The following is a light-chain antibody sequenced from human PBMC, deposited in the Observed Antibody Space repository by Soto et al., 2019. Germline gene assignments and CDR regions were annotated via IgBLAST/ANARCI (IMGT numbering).Light chain of an antibody. V-gene: IGLV1-47*01. CDR3: AVWDDSLSVV. Sequence: QAVVTQPPSASGTPGQRVTISCSGSSSNIGTNYVYWYQQLPGTAPKLLIYRNNQRPSGVPDRFSGSKSGTSASLAISGLRSEDEAEYYCAVWDDSLSVVFGGGTKLTVL. J-gene: IGLJ2*01. CDR1: SSNIGTNY. CDR2: RNN.